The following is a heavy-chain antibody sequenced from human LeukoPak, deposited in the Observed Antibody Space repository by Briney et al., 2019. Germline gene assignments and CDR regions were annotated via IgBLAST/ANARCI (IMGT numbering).Heavy chain of an antibody. CDR3: ARRVYGDYGNWFDP. V-gene: IGHV4-59*08. CDR2: IFYSGST. CDR1: GGSITTYY. J-gene: IGHJ5*02. Sequence: PSETLSLTCTVSGGSITTYYWNWVRQPPGKGLEWNGYIFYSGSTHYNPSLKSRLTISVDASKNQFSLKLSSVTAADTAVYYCARRVYGDYGNWFDPWGQGTLVTVSS. D-gene: IGHD4-17*01.